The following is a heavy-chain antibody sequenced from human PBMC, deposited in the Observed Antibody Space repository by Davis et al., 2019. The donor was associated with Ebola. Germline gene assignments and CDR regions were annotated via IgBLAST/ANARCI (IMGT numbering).Heavy chain of an antibody. V-gene: IGHV3-30-3*01. CDR1: GFTFSSYA. J-gene: IGHJ6*02. Sequence: PGGSLRLSCAASGFTFSSYAMHWVRQAPGKGLEWVAVISYDGSNKYYADSVKGRFTISRDNSKNTLYLQMNSLRAEDTAVYYCARSGGAYYYYGMDVWGQGTTVTVSS. D-gene: IGHD3-10*01. CDR3: ARSGGAYYYYGMDV. CDR2: ISYDGSNK.